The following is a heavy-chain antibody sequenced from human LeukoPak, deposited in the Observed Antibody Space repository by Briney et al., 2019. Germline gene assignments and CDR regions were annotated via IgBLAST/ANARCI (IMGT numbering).Heavy chain of an antibody. V-gene: IGHV1-69*05. CDR2: IIPIFGTA. D-gene: IGHD5-24*01. J-gene: IGHJ4*02. CDR1: GGTFSSYA. CDR3: ARSPAWLQLYYFDY. Sequence: SVKVSCKXSGGTFSSYAISWVRQAPGQGLEWMGGIIPIFGTANYAQKFQGRVTITTDESTSTAYMELSSLRSEDTAVYYCARSPAWLQLYYFDYWGQGTLVTVSS.